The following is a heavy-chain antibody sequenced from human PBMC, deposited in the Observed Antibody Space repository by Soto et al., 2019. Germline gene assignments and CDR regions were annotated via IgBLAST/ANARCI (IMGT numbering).Heavy chain of an antibody. Sequence: QVQLVESGGGVVQPGRSLRLSCAASGFTFSSYGMHWVRQAPGKGLEWVAVIWYDGSNKYYADSVKGRFTISGDNSKKTLYLQMNSLRAEDTAVYYCARENYGSGSFDYWGQGTLVTVSS. V-gene: IGHV3-33*01. CDR1: GFTFSSYG. CDR3: ARENYGSGSFDY. J-gene: IGHJ4*02. D-gene: IGHD3-10*01. CDR2: IWYDGSNK.